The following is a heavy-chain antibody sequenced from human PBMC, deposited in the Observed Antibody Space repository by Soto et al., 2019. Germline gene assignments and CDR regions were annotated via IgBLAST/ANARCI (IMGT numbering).Heavy chain of an antibody. Sequence: EVQLLESGGGLVQPGGSLRLSCAASGFTFSSYAMSWVRQAPGKGLEWVSSISGSDGSTYYADSVKGRFTISRDNSKNTLYLQMNSLRAEDTAIYFCAKGYASTWYYFDFWGQGTLVTVSS. D-gene: IGHD6-13*01. J-gene: IGHJ4*02. CDR1: GFTFSSYA. CDR3: AKGYASTWYYFDF. V-gene: IGHV3-23*01. CDR2: ISGSDGST.